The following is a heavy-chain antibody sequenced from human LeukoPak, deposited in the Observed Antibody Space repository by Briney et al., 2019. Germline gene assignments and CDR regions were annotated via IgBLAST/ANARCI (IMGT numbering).Heavy chain of an antibody. D-gene: IGHD3-9*01. CDR1: GFTISGHA. Sequence: GGSLRLSCVASGFTISGHAMSWVRQAPAKGLEWVSITVAGYSETHYADSVKGRFTISRDNSKNTLYLQMNSLRAEDTAVYYCAKGSADYDILTGYYKAFNYYYGMDVWGQGTTVTVSS. CDR3: AKGSADYDILTGYYKAFNYYYGMDV. CDR2: TVAGYSET. V-gene: IGHV3-23*01. J-gene: IGHJ6*02.